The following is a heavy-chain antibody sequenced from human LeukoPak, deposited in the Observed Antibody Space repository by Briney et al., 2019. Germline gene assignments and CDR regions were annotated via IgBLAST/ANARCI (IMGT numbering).Heavy chain of an antibody. J-gene: IGHJ4*02. CDR2: INHSGST. Sequence: SETLSLTCAVYGGSFSGYYWSWIRQPPGKGLEWIGEINHSGSTNYNPSLKSRVTISVDTSKNQFSLRLSSVTAADTAVYYCARVRGRIVTSSPGDYWGQGILVTVSS. D-gene: IGHD3-16*01. CDR1: GGSFSGYY. CDR3: ARVRGRIVTSSPGDY. V-gene: IGHV4-34*01.